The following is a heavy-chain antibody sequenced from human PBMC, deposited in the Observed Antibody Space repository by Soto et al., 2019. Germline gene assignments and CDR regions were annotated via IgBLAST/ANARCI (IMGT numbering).Heavy chain of an antibody. J-gene: IGHJ6*02. CDR2: IYWDDDK. CDR1: AFSLSTGGVG. Sequence: KESGPTLVKPTQTLTLTCTFSAFSLSTGGVGVGWIRQPPGKALEWLALIYWDDDKRYSPSLRSRLTITKDTSKNQVVLTMTNMDPVDTAIYYCIQSRCGGDCLQSYASYYYYGMDVWGQGTTVTVSS. V-gene: IGHV2-5*02. CDR3: IQSRCGGDCLQSYASYYYYGMDV. D-gene: IGHD2-21*02.